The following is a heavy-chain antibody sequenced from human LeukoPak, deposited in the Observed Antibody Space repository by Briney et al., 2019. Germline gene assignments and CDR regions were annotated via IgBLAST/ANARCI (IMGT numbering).Heavy chain of an antibody. CDR3: ARLPLAAAGRGYYYYSGMDV. J-gene: IGHJ6*02. D-gene: IGHD6-13*01. Sequence: SETLSLTCTVSGCSISSYYWSWIRQPAGKGLEWIGRIYTSGSTNYNPSLKRRVTMSVDTSNNQFSLQLSSVTAADTAVYYCARLPLAAAGRGYYYYSGMDVWGQGNTVTVSS. V-gene: IGHV4-4*07. CDR1: GCSISSYY. CDR2: IYTSGST.